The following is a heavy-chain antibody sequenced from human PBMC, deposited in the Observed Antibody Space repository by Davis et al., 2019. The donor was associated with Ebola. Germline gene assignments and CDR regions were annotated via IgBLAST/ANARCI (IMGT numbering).Heavy chain of an antibody. V-gene: IGHV3-48*03. CDR1: GFTFRTFG. Sequence: PGGSLRLSCAGSGFTFRTFGFHWVRQAPGKGLEWVSYISENGGIIYYADSVKGRFTISRDNAKNALYLQMNSLRAEDTAVYYCARERVVGVYYYYGLDVWGQGTTVTVSS. CDR3: ARERVVGVYYYYGLDV. CDR2: ISENGGII. D-gene: IGHD2-8*01. J-gene: IGHJ6*02.